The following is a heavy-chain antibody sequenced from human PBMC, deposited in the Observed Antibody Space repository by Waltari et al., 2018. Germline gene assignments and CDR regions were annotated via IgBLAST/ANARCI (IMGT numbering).Heavy chain of an antibody. CDR2: ISYSGST. D-gene: IGHD2-21*01. J-gene: IGHJ4*02. CDR1: GGSISSGDYY. V-gene: IGHV4-30-4*08. Sequence: QVQLQESGPGLVKPSQTLSLTCTVSGGSISSGDYYWSWIRQPPGKGLEWIGYISYSGSTYYHPSLKSRVTISVDTSKNQFSLKLSSVTAADTAVYYCARGGAYCGGDCSATTFDYWGQGPLVTVSS. CDR3: ARGGAYCGGDCSATTFDY.